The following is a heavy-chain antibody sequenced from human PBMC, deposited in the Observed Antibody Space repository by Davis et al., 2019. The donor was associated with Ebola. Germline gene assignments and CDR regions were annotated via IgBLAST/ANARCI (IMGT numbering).Heavy chain of an antibody. V-gene: IGHV3-33*06. J-gene: IGHJ5*02. CDR1: GFTFSSYG. CDR2: IWYDGSNK. D-gene: IGHD2-15*01. Sequence: GESLKISCAASGFTFSSYGMHWVRQAPGKGLEWVAVIWYDGSNKYYADSVKGRFTISRDNSKNTLYLQMNSLRAEDTAVYYCAKAGYCSGGSCYFSAFDPWGQGTLVTVSS. CDR3: AKAGYCSGGSCYFSAFDP.